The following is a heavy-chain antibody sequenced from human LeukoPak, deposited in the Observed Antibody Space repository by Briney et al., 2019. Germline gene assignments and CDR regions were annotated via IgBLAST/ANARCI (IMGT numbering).Heavy chain of an antibody. D-gene: IGHD1-26*01. CDR2: ISSNGGST. CDR1: GFTFSSYA. CDR3: ARDLGELTRVFDY. V-gene: IGHV3-64*01. Sequence: GGSLRLSCAASGFTFSSYAMHWVRQAPGKGLEYVSAISSNGGSTYYANSVKGRFTISRDNSKNTLYLQMGSLRAEDMAVYYCARDLGELTRVFDYWGQGTLLTVSS. J-gene: IGHJ4*02.